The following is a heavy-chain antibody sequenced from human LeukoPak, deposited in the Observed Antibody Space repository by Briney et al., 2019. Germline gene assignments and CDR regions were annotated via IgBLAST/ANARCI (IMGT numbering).Heavy chain of an antibody. CDR2: IKQDGSEN. J-gene: IGHJ3*02. Sequence: PGGSLRLSCAASGFTFSTYWMSWVRQAPGKGLEWVASIKQDGSENYSVDSVKGRFTISRDNAKNSLYLQMNSLRAEDTAVYYCARQIGWRDAFDIWGQGTMVTVSS. CDR1: GFTFSTYW. D-gene: IGHD6-19*01. V-gene: IGHV3-7*01. CDR3: ARQIGWRDAFDI.